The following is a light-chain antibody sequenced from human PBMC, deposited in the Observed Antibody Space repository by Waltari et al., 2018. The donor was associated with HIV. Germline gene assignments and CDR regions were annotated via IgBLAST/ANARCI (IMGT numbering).Light chain of an antibody. J-gene: IGLJ2*01. V-gene: IGLV1-40*01. CDR1: SSNIGAGYD. CDR2: GNS. Sequence: QSELTQPPSVSAAPGQRVTISCTGSSSNIGAGYDVHWYQQVPGRAPKVVIYGNSNRPSGVPDRFSGSKSGSSASLVITGLQSEDDADYYCQSYDSNLSGLFGGGTKVTVL. CDR3: QSYDSNLSGL.